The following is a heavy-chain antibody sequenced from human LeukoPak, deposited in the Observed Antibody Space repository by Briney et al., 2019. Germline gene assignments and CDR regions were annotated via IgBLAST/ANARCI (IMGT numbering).Heavy chain of an antibody. V-gene: IGHV1-46*01. J-gene: IGHJ4*02. CDR1: GYTFSNYY. CDR3: ARAYYYDTSGYYPGGDY. CDR2: INPSVGST. Sequence: ASVKVSCKASGYTFSNYYMYWVRQAPGQGLEWMGIINPSVGSTSYAQKFQGRVTLTRDTSTSTVYMELSSLRFEDTAVYYCARAYYYDTSGYYPGGDYWGQGTLVAVSS. D-gene: IGHD3-22*01.